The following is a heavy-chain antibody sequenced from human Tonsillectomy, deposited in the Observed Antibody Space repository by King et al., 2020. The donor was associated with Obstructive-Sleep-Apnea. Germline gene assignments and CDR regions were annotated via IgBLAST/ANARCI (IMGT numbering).Heavy chain of an antibody. CDR3: ARGQAAATGPPVYGMDV. CDR2: FYYSGTT. CDR1: GGSLNSNSYY. J-gene: IGHJ6*02. Sequence: LQLQEPGPGLVKPSETLSLTCTVSGGSLNSNSYYWGWIRQPPGKGLEWIGSFYYSGTTYYNPSLKSRATILVDRSERQFSLKLTSVTAADTAVYYCARGQAAATGPPVYGMDVWGQGTTITVSS. V-gene: IGHV4-39*07. D-gene: IGHD6-13*01.